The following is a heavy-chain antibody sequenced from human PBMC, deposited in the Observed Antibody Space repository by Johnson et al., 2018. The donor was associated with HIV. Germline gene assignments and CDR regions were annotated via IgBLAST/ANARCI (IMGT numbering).Heavy chain of an antibody. V-gene: IGHV3-33*01. Sequence: QVQLVESGGGVVQPGRSLRLSCAASGFTFSSYGMHWVRQAPGKGLEWVAVIWYDGSNKYYVDSVKGRFNISRDSSKNTVYLQMNNLRAEDTAVYNCARGVRGVIMYWGQGTMVAVSS. D-gene: IGHD3-10*01. CDR3: ARGVRGVIMY. J-gene: IGHJ3*01. CDR2: IWYDGSNK. CDR1: GFTFSSYG.